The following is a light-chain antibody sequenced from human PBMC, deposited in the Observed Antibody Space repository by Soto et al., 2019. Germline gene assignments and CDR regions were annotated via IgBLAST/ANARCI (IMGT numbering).Light chain of an antibody. CDR3: QQRHMWPIT. V-gene: IGKV3-11*01. CDR2: LTS. CDR1: QAVNTR. J-gene: IGKJ1*01. Sequence: EIVLTQSPATLSSFPGERATLSCRASQAVNTRLARYQHKPGQAPRLLIYLTSNRATGIPARFSGSGSGTDFTLTISSLEPEDSAVYYCQQRHMWPITFGQGTKVDIK.